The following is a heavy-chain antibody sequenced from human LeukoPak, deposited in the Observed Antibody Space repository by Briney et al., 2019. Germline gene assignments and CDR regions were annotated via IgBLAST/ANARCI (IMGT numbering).Heavy chain of an antibody. CDR1: GGSISSSRCY. CDR3: ASGPGYCSGGSCYSFDY. V-gene: IGHV4-39*01. CDR2: FYYSGST. Sequence: SETLSLTCTVSGGSISSSRCYWGWMRQPPGKGLEWIGRFYYSGSTYYNPYLKSRVTISVDTSKNQFSLKLSSVTAADTAVYYCASGPGYCSGGSCYSFDYWGQGTLVTVSS. D-gene: IGHD2-15*01. J-gene: IGHJ4*02.